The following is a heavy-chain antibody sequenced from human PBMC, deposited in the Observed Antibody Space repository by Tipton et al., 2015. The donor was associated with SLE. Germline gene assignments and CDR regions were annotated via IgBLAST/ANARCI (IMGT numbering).Heavy chain of an antibody. D-gene: IGHD1-26*01. CDR1: GFTFSSYW. CDR3: ARVRSPGSGGAFDI. J-gene: IGHJ3*02. CDR2: IKQDGSEK. V-gene: IGHV3-7*01. Sequence: SLRLSCAASGFTFSSYWMSWARQAPGKGLEWVANIKQDGSEKYYVDSVKGRFTISRDNAKNSLYLQMNSLRAEDTAVYYCARVRSPGSGGAFDIWGQGTMVTVSS.